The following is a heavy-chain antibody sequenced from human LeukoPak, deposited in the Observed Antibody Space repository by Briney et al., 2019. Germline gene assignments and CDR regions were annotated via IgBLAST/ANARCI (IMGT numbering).Heavy chain of an antibody. Sequence: GGSLRLSCAASGFTFSGSAMHWVRQASGKGLEWVGRIRSKANSYATAYAASVKGRFTISRDDSKNTAYLQMNSLKTEGTAVYYCTRHPYCSSTSCYPGFDPWGQGTLVTVSS. J-gene: IGHJ5*02. CDR2: IRSKANSYAT. CDR3: TRHPYCSSTSCYPGFDP. CDR1: GFTFSGSA. D-gene: IGHD2-2*01. V-gene: IGHV3-73*01.